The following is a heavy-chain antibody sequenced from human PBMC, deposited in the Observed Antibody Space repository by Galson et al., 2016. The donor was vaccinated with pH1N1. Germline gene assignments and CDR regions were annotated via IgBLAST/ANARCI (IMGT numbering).Heavy chain of an antibody. Sequence: LRLSCAASGFTFGAHTMNWVRQAPGKGLEWVASIKEDGSEKLYGDSVKGRFTISRDNAKNSLYLQMNSLRVEDTSVYFCAREVGGRSSYWGQGALVTVSS. CDR1: GFTFGAHT. J-gene: IGHJ4*02. V-gene: IGHV3-7*01. CDR3: AREVGGRSSY. CDR2: IKEDGSEK. D-gene: IGHD6-19*01.